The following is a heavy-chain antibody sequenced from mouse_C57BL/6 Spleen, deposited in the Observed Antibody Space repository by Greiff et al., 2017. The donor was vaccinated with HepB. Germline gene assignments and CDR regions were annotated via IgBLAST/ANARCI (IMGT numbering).Heavy chain of an antibody. V-gene: IGHV1-19*01. D-gene: IGHD3-2*02. J-gene: IGHJ4*01. Sequence: VQLQQSGPVLVKPGASVKMSCKASGYTFTDYYMNWVKQSHGKSLEWIGVINPYNGGTSYNQKFKGKATLTVDKSSSTAYMELNSLTSEDSAVYYCARRGQLRLHAMDYWGQGTSVTVSS. CDR3: ARRGQLRLHAMDY. CDR2: INPYNGGT. CDR1: GYTFTDYY.